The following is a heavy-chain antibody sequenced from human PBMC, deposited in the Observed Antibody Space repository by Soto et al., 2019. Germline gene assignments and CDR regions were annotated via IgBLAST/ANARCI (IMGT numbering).Heavy chain of an antibody. CDR3: ARGPDVVRGVGADWFDP. CDR2: IIPILGIA. CDR1: GGTFSSYT. J-gene: IGHJ5*02. V-gene: IGHV1-69*02. D-gene: IGHD3-10*01. Sequence: QVQLVQSGAEVKKPGSSVKVSCKASGGTFSSYTLRWARQAPGQGLEWMGRIIPILGIANYAQKFQGRVTITADKSTSSAYMERGSLGSEDTAVYYCARGPDVVRGVGADWFDPSGQGTLVTVSS.